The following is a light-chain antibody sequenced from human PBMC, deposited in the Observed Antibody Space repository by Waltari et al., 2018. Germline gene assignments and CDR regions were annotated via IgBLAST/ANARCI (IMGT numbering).Light chain of an antibody. CDR2: DAS. J-gene: IGKJ3*01. CDR3: QQYDNLPV. CDR1: QDISNY. V-gene: IGKV1-33*01. Sequence: DIQMTQSPSSLSASVGDRVTITCQASQDISNYLNWYQQKPGKAPKLLIYDASNLETGVPSRLSGSGSGTDFTFTISSLQPEDIATYYCQQYDNLPVFGPGTKVDIK.